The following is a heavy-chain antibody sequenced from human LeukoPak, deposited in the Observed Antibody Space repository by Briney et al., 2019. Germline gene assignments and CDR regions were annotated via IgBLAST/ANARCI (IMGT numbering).Heavy chain of an antibody. CDR2: IDEPGSEE. Sequence: GGSLRLSCAASGCTLSAYWMSWVRQAPGKGLEWVANIDEPGSEEYYVDSVKGRFTISRDNAKNSLYLQMSSLRAEDTAVYYCARDPDVGTADYWGQGTLVTVSS. J-gene: IGHJ4*02. CDR3: ARDPDVGTADY. V-gene: IGHV3-7*01. D-gene: IGHD1-7*01. CDR1: GCTLSAYW.